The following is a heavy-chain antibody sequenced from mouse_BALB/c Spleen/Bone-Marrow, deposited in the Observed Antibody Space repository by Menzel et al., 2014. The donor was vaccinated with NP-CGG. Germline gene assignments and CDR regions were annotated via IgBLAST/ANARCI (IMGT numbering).Heavy chain of an antibody. V-gene: IGHV1-69*02. CDR1: GYTFTSYW. D-gene: IGHD1-1*01. CDR2: IYPSDSYT. CDR3: TRVRGYGSRAWFAY. Sequence: QVQLQQSGAELVRPGASVKLSCKAPGYTFTSYWINWVKQRPGQGLEWIGNIYPSDSYTNYNQKFKDKATLTVDKSSSTAYMQLSSPTSEDSAVYYCTRVRGYGSRAWFAYWGQGTLVTVSA. J-gene: IGHJ3*01.